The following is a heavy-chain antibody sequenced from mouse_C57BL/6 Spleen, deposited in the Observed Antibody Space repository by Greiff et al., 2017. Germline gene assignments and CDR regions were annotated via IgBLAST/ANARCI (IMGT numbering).Heavy chain of an antibody. Sequence: QVQLQQPGAELVMPGASVKLSCKASGYTFTSYWMHWVKQRPGQGLEWIGEIDPSDSYTNYNQKFKGKSTLTVDKSSSTAYMQLSGLTSEDSAVYYCARRGMDYWGQGTSVTVSS. V-gene: IGHV1-69*01. CDR1: GYTFTSYW. CDR3: ARRGMDY. CDR2: IDPSDSYT. J-gene: IGHJ4*01.